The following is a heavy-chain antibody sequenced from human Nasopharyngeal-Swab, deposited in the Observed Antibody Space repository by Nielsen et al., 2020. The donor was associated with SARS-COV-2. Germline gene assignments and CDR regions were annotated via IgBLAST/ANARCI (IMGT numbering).Heavy chain of an antibody. J-gene: IGHJ3*02. CDR2: ISGSGGST. CDR3: AKDYPYYYDSSGYYRFGAFDI. CDR1: GFTFSSYA. Sequence: GGSLRLSCAASGFTFSSYAMSWVRQAPGKGLKWVSAISGSGGSTYYADSVKGRFTISRDNSKNTLYLQMNSLRAEDTAVYYCAKDYPYYYDSSGYYRFGAFDIWGQGTMVTVSS. D-gene: IGHD3-22*01. V-gene: IGHV3-23*01.